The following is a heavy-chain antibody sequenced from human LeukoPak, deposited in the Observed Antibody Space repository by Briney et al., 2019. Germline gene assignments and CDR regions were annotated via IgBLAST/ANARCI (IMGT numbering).Heavy chain of an antibody. J-gene: IGHJ4*02. CDR1: GFTFSRYA. CDR3: ARKLTGTTYFDY. Sequence: PGGSLRLSCVASGFTFSRYAMHWVRLAPGKGLEWVAVISYDGSNKYYADSVKGRFTISRDFAKNSLYLQMNSLRAEDTAVYYCARKLTGTTYFDYWGQGTLVTVSS. CDR2: ISYDGSNK. V-gene: IGHV3-30-3*01. D-gene: IGHD1-1*01.